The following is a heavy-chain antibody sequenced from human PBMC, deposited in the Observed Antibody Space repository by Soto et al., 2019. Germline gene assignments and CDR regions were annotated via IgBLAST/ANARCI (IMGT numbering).Heavy chain of an antibody. CDR3: ARFSRGYYNYYYYGMDV. Sequence: ASVKVSCKASGYTSTSYYMHWVRQAPGQGLEWMGIINPSGGSTSYAQKFQGRVTMTRDTSTSTVYMELSSLRSEDTAVYYCARFSRGYYNYYYYGMDVWGQGTTVTVSS. CDR2: INPSGGST. J-gene: IGHJ6*02. D-gene: IGHD3-3*01. V-gene: IGHV1-46*01. CDR1: GYTSTSYY.